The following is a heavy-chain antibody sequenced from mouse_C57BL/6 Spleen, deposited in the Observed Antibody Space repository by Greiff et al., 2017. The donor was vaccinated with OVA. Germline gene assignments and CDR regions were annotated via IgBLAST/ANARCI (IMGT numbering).Heavy chain of an antibody. J-gene: IGHJ1*03. CDR2: LYPSSGGT. D-gene: IGHD2-4*01. V-gene: IGHV1-69*02. CDR1: GYTFTGYW. CDR3: ANSGDYYDYWYIDD. Sequence: QVQLQQPGAELMKPGASVKLSCKASGYTFTGYWMQWVKQRPGHGLEWIGGLYPSSGGTNYNQKFKGKATFTVDKSSSTAYMQLSSLTSEDSAVDSGANSGDYYDYWYIDDWGKGTTGTVSS.